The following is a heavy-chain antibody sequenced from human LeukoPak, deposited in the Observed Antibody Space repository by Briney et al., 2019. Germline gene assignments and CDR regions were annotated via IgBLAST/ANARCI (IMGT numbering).Heavy chain of an antibody. J-gene: IGHJ4*02. D-gene: IGHD6-6*01. Sequence: PGGSLRLSCAASGFTFSSYAMSWVRQAPGKGLEWVSTVSGSGGSTYYADSVKGRFTISRDNSKNTLYLQMNSLRAEDTAVYYCAKGTSKHKGNCDYWGQGTLVTVSS. CDR2: VSGSGGST. CDR1: GFTFSSYA. CDR3: AKGTSKHKGNCDY. V-gene: IGHV3-23*01.